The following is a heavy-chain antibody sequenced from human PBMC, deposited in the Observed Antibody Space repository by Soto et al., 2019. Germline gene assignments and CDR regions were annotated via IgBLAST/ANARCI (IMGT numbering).Heavy chain of an antibody. D-gene: IGHD6-13*01. V-gene: IGHV4-61*01. J-gene: IGHJ6*02. CDR3: ARGGDSSSWSLSYYYYGMDV. CDR2: IYYSGST. Sequence: SETLYLTCTVSGGSVSSGSYYWSWIRQPPGKGLEWIGYIYYSGSTNYNPSLKSRVTMSVDTSKNQFSLKLSSVTAADTAVYYCARGGDSSSWSLSYYYYGMDVWGQGTTVTVSS. CDR1: GGSVSSGSYY.